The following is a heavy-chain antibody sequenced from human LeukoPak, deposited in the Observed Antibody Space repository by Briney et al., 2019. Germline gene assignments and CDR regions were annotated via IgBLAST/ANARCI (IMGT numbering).Heavy chain of an antibody. CDR1: GGSISSYY. CDR3: ARLSGYYYSPWYFDY. Sequence: SETLSLTCTVSGGSISSYYWSWIRQPPGKGLEWIGYIHYSGSTNYNPSLKSRVTISVDTSKNQFSLKLSSVTAADTAVYYCARLSGYYYSPWYFDYWGQGTLVTVSS. CDR2: IHYSGST. J-gene: IGHJ4*02. V-gene: IGHV4-59*01. D-gene: IGHD3-22*01.